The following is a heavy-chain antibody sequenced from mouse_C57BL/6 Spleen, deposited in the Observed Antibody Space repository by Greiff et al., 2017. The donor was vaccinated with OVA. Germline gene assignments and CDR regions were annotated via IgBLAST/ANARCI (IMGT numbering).Heavy chain of an antibody. CDR1: GYTFTSYW. CDR3: AKSSSCSFDY. J-gene: IGHJ4*01. CDR2: IHPNSGST. D-gene: IGHD1-3*01. Sequence: QVQLQQPGAELVKPGASVKLSCKASGYTFTSYWMHWVKQRPGQGLEWIGMIHPNSGSTNYNEKFKSKATLTVDKSSSTTYMQLISLTSYDSSVYYCAKSSSCSFDYWGQGTSVTVSS. V-gene: IGHV1-64*01.